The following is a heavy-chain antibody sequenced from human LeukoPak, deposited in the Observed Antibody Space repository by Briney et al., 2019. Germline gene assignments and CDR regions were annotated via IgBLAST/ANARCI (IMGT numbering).Heavy chain of an antibody. Sequence: PSETLSLTCAVYGGSFSGYYWSWIRQPPGKGLEWIGEINHSGSTNYNPSLKSRVTISVDTSKNQFSLKLSSVTAADTAVYYCARGGVWKGRLYFDYWGQGTLVTVSS. CDR2: INHSGST. CDR3: ARGGVWKGRLYFDY. D-gene: IGHD3-16*01. V-gene: IGHV4-34*01. CDR1: GGSFSGYY. J-gene: IGHJ4*02.